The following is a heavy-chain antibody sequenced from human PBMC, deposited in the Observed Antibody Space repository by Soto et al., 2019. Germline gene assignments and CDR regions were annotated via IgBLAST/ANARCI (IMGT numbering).Heavy chain of an antibody. Sequence: GGSLRLSCAASGFTFSSYSMSWVRQAPGKGPEWVSSINTGSTNIYYADSLKGRFTISRDNAKNSLYLQMNSLRAEDTAVYYCAKGVAAAGRGDAFDIWGQGTMVTVSS. CDR1: GFTFSSYS. V-gene: IGHV3-21*01. CDR3: AKGVAAAGRGDAFDI. J-gene: IGHJ3*02. D-gene: IGHD6-13*01. CDR2: INTGSTNI.